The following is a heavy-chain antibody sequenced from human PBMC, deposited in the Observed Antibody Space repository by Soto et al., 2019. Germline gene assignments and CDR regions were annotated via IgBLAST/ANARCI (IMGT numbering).Heavy chain of an antibody. CDR2: IIHIFGTA. Sequence: KVSCKASGGTFSSYTISWVRQAPGQGLEWMGGIIHIFGTANYAQKFQGRVTITADESTSTAYMELSSLRSEDTAVYYCARGRGRYYGSGSYYISVPYYYYGMDVWGQGTTVTVSS. CDR1: GGTFSSYT. J-gene: IGHJ6*02. D-gene: IGHD3-10*01. CDR3: ARGRGRYYGSGSYYISVPYYYYGMDV. V-gene: IGHV1-69*01.